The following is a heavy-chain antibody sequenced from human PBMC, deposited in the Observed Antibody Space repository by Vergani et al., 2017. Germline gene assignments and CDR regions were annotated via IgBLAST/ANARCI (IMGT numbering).Heavy chain of an antibody. CDR2: IYTSGST. CDR1: GGSISSYY. CDR3: ARESFYAGSGVGPPAYYYYYMDV. J-gene: IGHJ6*03. D-gene: IGHD3-10*01. Sequence: QVQLQESGPGLVKPSETLSLTCTVSGGSISSYYWSWIRQPAGKGLEWIGRIYTSGSTNYNPSLKSRVTMSVDTSKTQCSLKLGSVTAADTAVYYCARESFYAGSGVGPPAYYYYYMDVWGKGTTVTVSS. V-gene: IGHV4-4*07.